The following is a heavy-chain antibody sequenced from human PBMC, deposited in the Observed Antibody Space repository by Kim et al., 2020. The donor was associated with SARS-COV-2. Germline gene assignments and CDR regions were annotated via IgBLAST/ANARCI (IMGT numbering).Heavy chain of an antibody. D-gene: IGHD6-25*01. CDR2: IYYNGNT. Sequence: SETLSLTCSVSGDSVSPYYWSWIRQPPGKGLEWIGSIYYNGNTHYNPSFESRVSMSVDTTKSQFSLNLNSVTAADRAMYYCPKGLWRTGNGYPTFFDPWG. V-gene: IGHV4-59*02. J-gene: IGHJ5*02. CDR1: GDSVSPYY. CDR3: PKGLWRTGNGYPTFFDP.